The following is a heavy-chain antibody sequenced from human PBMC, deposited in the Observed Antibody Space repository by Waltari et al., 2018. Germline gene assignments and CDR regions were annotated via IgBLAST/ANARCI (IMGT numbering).Heavy chain of an antibody. D-gene: IGHD6-19*01. J-gene: IGHJ4*02. CDR1: GFTFSSYA. V-gene: IGHV3-23*03. Sequence: EVQLLASGGGLVQPGGSLRLSCAASGFTFSSYAMSWVRQAPGKGLEWVSVIYSGGSTYYADSVKGRFTISRDNSKNTLYLQMNSLRAEDTAVYYCAKDDQRSGFDYWGQGTLVTVSS. CDR3: AKDDQRSGFDY. CDR2: IYSGGST.